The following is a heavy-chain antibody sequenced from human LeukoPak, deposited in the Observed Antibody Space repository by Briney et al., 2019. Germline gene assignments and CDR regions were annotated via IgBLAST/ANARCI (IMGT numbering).Heavy chain of an antibody. CDR3: AGSGIAVAGTDYYHGMDV. CDR2: IWYDGSNK. CDR1: AFTFSSHV. V-gene: IGHV3-33*08. D-gene: IGHD6-19*01. Sequence: GGSLRLSCAASAFTFSSHVMSWVRQAPGKGLEWVAVIWYDGSNKYYADSVKGRFTISRDNSKNTLYLQMNSLRADDTAVYYCAGSGIAVAGTDYYHGMDVWGQGTTVTVSS. J-gene: IGHJ6*02.